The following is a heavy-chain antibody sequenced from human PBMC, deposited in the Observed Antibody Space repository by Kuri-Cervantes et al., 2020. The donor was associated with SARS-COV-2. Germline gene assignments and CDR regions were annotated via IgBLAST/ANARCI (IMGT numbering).Heavy chain of an antibody. CDR1: GGSISSYY. V-gene: IGHV4-59*01. J-gene: IGHJ5*02. CDR2: IYYSGST. CDR3: ARGLREYGSGKVARPNWFDP. D-gene: IGHD3-10*01. Sequence: SETLSLTCTVSGGSISSYYWSWIRQPPGKGLEWIGYIYYSGSTNYNPSLKSRVTISVDTSKNQFSLKLSSVTAADTAVYYCARGLREYGSGKVARPNWFDPWGQGTLVTVSS.